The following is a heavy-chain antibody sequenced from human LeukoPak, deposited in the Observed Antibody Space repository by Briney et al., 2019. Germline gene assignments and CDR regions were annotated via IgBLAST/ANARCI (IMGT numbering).Heavy chain of an antibody. CDR2: INPKSGGT. D-gene: IGHD4-23*01. J-gene: IGHJ5*02. Sequence: GASVKVSCTASGYTFTGYYMHWVRQAPGQGLEWMGWINPKSGGTNYAQKFQGRVTMTRDTSISTAYMELSRLRSDDTAVYYCASEHDYGGNSYWFDPWGQGTLVTVSS. CDR3: ASEHDYGGNSYWFDP. CDR1: GYTFTGYY. V-gene: IGHV1-2*02.